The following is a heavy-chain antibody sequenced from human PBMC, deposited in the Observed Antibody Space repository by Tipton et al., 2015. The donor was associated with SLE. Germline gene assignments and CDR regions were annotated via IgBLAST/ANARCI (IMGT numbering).Heavy chain of an antibody. CDR2: MHTSGNT. V-gene: IGHV4-61*02. CDR1: GGSISSGSNY. Sequence: TLSLTCTVSGGSISSGSNYWIWIRQPAGKGLEWIGRMHTSGNTNYNPALKSRVTISVDTSKNQFSLKLTSVTAADTAVYYCARGSIFGVITPFDYWGQGTPVTVSS. J-gene: IGHJ4*02. CDR3: ARGSIFGVITPFDY. D-gene: IGHD3-3*01.